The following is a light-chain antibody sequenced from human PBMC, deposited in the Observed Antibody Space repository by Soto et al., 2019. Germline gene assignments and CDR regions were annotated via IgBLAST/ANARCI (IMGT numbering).Light chain of an antibody. CDR3: QQYGSSPIT. V-gene: IGKV3-20*01. CDR2: GAS. J-gene: IGKJ5*01. Sequence: ENVLTQSPGTLSLSPGERATLSCRASQSVSGSYLAWYQQKPGQAPSVLIYGASSRATGIPDRFSGSGSGTDFTLTISRLEPEDFAVYYCQQYGSSPITFGQGTRLEI. CDR1: QSVSGSY.